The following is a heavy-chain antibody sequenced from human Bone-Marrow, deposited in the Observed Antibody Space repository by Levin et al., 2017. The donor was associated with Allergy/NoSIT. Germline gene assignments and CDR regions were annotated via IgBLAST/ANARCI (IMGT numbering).Heavy chain of an antibody. CDR1: GDSVSSSY. CDR2: ISYSANT. V-gene: IGHV4-59*02. J-gene: IGHJ3*02. D-gene: IGHD2-15*01. Sequence: NPSETLSLTCTVSGDSVSSSYWSWIRQPPGKGLEWIGYISYSANTNYNPSLKSRVTVLVDTSKNQFSLKLMSVTGADTAVYYCARGPIVVVEAAEVDAFDIWGRGTMVAVSS. CDR3: ARGPIVVVEAAEVDAFDI.